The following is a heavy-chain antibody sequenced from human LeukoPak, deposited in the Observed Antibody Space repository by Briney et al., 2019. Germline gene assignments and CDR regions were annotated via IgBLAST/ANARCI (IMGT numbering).Heavy chain of an antibody. CDR1: GFTFSSYE. J-gene: IGHJ5*02. Sequence: PGGSLRLSCAASGFTFSSYEMNWVRQAPGKGLEWVSYISSSGSTIYYADSVKGRFTISRDNAKNSLYLQMNSLRAEDTAVYYCARSVKYDFWSGWNWFDPWGQGTLVTVSS. CDR2: ISSSGSTI. V-gene: IGHV3-48*03. CDR3: ARSVKYDFWSGWNWFDP. D-gene: IGHD3-3*01.